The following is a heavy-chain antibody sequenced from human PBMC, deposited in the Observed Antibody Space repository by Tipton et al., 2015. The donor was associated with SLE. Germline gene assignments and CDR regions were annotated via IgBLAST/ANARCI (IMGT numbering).Heavy chain of an antibody. D-gene: IGHD2-15*01. CDR3: ARSWGYCSGGSCYWNGMDV. CDR2: IYPGDSDT. CDR1: GYTFRTYW. V-gene: IGHV5-51*03. J-gene: IGHJ6*02. Sequence: QLVQSGAEVKKPGESLKISCQGSGYTFRTYWIAWVRQMPGKGLEWMGIIYPGDSDTRYSPSFQGQVTISADKSISTAYLQWSSLKAADTAMYYCARSWGYCSGGSCYWNGMDVWGQGATVTVSS.